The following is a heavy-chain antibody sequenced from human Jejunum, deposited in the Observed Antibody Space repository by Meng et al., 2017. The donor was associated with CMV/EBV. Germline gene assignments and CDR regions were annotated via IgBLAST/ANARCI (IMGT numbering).Heavy chain of an antibody. CDR1: Y. CDR3: ARDHTTMISAAGLGYFRLDP. CDR2: IFVSGRT. Sequence: YWASIRQPPGGGLELIGHIFVSGRTSYNSSLGSRVTMSIATAKKQFYLKLRSVTAADTAVYFCARDHTTMISAAGLGYFRLDPWGQGLLVTVSS. V-gene: IGHV4-39*07. D-gene: IGHD3-9*01. J-gene: IGHJ5*02.